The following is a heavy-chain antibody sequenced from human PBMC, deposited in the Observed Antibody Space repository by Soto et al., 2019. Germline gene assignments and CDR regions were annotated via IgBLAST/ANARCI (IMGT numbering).Heavy chain of an antibody. CDR3: ARDLGVGWNYPEGPVDY. Sequence: PGGSLRLSCAASGFTFSSYAMRWVRQAPGKGLEWVAVISYDGSNKYYADSVKGRFTISRDNSKNTLYLQMNSLRAEDTAVYYCARDLGVGWNYPEGPVDYWGQGTLVTVSS. D-gene: IGHD1-7*01. V-gene: IGHV3-30-3*01. J-gene: IGHJ4*02. CDR2: ISYDGSNK. CDR1: GFTFSSYA.